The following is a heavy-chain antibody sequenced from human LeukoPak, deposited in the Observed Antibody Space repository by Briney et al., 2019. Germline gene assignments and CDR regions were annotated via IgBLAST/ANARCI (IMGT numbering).Heavy chain of an antibody. V-gene: IGHV1-69*13. CDR1: GGTFSNFA. CDR2: INPMLGTA. CDR3: ASAGVTVYSYGPDY. Sequence: SVXXXCXTSGGTFSNFAIVWVRQAPGQGLEWMGGINPMLGTAHYARRFQGRVTISADDSATAAYMELRSLRSDDTAVYYCASAGVTVYSYGPDYWGQGTLVAVSS. D-gene: IGHD5-18*01. J-gene: IGHJ4*02.